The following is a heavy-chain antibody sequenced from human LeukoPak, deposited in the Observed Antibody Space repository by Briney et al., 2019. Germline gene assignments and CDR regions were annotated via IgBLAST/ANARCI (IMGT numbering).Heavy chain of an antibody. CDR2: IYYSGST. J-gene: IGHJ4*02. CDR1: GGSISSYY. V-gene: IGHV4-59*01. Sequence: SETLALTCTVSGGSISSYYWSWIRQPPGKGLEWIGYIYYSGSTNYNPSLKSRVTISVDTSKNQFSLKLSSVTAADTAVYYCARDSGYDYGALWYWGQGTLVTVSS. D-gene: IGHD5-12*01. CDR3: ARDSGYDYGALWY.